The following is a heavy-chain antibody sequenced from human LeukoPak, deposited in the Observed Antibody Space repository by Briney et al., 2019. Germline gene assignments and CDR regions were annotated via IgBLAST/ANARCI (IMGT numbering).Heavy chain of an antibody. J-gene: IGHJ4*02. D-gene: IGHD3-22*01. Sequence: PGGSLRLSCTASGFTFGDYAMSWFRQAPGKGLEWVGFIRSKAYGGTTEYAVSVKGRFTISRDDSKSIAYLQMNSLKTEDTAVYYCTRDRDYYDSSGCFDYWGQGTLVTVSS. CDR1: GFTFGDYA. CDR3: TRDRDYYDSSGCFDY. CDR2: IRSKAYGGTT. V-gene: IGHV3-49*03.